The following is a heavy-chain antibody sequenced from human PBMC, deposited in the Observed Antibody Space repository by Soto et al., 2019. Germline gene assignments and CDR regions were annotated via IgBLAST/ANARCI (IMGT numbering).Heavy chain of an antibody. CDR1: GGTFSSYA. Sequence: QVQLVQSGAEVKKPGSSVKVSCKASGGTFSSYAISWVRQAPGQGLEWVGGIIPIFGTANYAQKFQGRVTITADEPTSTAYMELSSLRSEDTAVYYCARVGMVGADVGYFDYWGQGTLVTVSS. CDR3: ARVGMVGADVGYFDY. J-gene: IGHJ4*02. D-gene: IGHD1-26*01. CDR2: IIPIFGTA. V-gene: IGHV1-69*12.